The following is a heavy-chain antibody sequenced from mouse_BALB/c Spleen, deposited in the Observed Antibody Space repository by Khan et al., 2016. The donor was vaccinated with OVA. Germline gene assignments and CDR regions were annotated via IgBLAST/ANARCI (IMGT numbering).Heavy chain of an antibody. D-gene: IGHD1-1*01. CDR3: TRGGYGSPFAY. CDR1: GYTFTSYY. V-gene: IGHV1S81*02. CDR2: INPSNGGT. J-gene: IGHJ3*01. Sequence: QVQLQQSGAELVKPGASVKLSCKASGYTFTSYYMYWVKQRPGQGLEWIGEINPSNGGTNVNEKFKSKATLTVDKSSSTAYMEVGSLTSEDSAVYYCTRGGYGSPFAYWGQGTLVTVSA.